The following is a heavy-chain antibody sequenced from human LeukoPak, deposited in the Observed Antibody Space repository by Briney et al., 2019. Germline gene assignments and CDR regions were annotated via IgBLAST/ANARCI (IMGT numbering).Heavy chain of an antibody. Sequence: KSSETLSLTCAVYGGSFSGYYWSWIRQPPGKGLEWIGEINHSGSTNYNPSLKSRVTISVGTSKNQFSLKLSSVTAADAAVYYCASLGGQLPSYNWFDPWGQGTLVTVSS. V-gene: IGHV4-34*01. D-gene: IGHD2-2*01. J-gene: IGHJ5*02. CDR2: INHSGST. CDR3: ASLGGQLPSYNWFDP. CDR1: GGSFSGYY.